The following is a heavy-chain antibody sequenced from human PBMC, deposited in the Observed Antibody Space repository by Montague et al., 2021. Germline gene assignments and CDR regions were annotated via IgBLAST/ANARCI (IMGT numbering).Heavy chain of an antibody. D-gene: IGHD3-10*01. Sequence: SETLSLTCGVYGGSLSEYYWTWIRQSPAKGLEWIGEVRHIGSTNYNPSLKSRVTMSVDKSKNQFSLKLRSVTAADTAAYYCASDRGPFDYWGQGTVVTVSS. V-gene: IGHV4-34*01. CDR2: VRHIGST. CDR1: GGSLSEYY. CDR3: ASDRGPFDY. J-gene: IGHJ4*02.